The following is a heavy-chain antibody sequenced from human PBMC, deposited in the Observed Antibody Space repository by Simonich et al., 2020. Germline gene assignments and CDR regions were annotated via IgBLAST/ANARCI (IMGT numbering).Heavy chain of an antibody. CDR2: MSSSSSDI. Sequence: EVQLVESGGGLVKPGGSLRLSCAASGFPFSSYSMNWVRQAPGKGLEWVSSMSSSSSDIYYADAVTGRFTISRDNAKNSLYLQMNSLRAEDTAVYYCARDAAGDYWGQGTLVTVSS. CDR1: GFPFSSYS. D-gene: IGHD6-13*01. V-gene: IGHV3-21*01. CDR3: ARDAAGDY. J-gene: IGHJ4*02.